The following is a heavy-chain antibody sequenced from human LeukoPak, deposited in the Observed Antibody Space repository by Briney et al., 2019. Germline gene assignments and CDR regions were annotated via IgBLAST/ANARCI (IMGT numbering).Heavy chain of an antibody. CDR1: GFTFSNAW. CDR2: IKSKTDGGTI. V-gene: IGHV3-15*01. Sequence: GGSLRLSCAASGFTFSNAWMSWVRQAPGKGLEWVGRIKSKTDGGTIDYAAPVKGRFTISRDDSKNTLYLQMNSLKTEDTAVYYCTTRKYDILTGDVDYWGQGTLVTVSS. CDR3: TTRKYDILTGDVDY. J-gene: IGHJ4*02. D-gene: IGHD3-9*01.